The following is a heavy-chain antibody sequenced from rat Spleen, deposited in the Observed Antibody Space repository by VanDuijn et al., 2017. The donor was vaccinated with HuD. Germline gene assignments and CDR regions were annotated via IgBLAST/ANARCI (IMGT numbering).Heavy chain of an antibody. V-gene: IGHV5-25*01. J-gene: IGHJ3*01. Sequence: EVQLVESGGGLVQPGRSLKLSCAASGFTFSNYDMAWVRQAPTKGLEWVASISTSGDNTYYLDSVKGGFTVSRDNAKITLYLQMDSLRSEDKATYYCARHGGLYNWFAFWGQGTLVTVSS. D-gene: IGHD4-1*01. CDR3: ARHGGLYNWFAF. CDR2: ISTSGDNT. CDR1: GFTFSNYD.